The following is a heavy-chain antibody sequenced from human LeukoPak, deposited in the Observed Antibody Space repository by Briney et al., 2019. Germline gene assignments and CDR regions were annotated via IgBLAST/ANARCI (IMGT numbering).Heavy chain of an antibody. CDR1: GFTFSSYA. CDR3: ARAESVTYYDFWSASYYFDY. Sequence: GGSLRLSCAASGFTFSSYAMHWVRQAPGKGLEWVAVISYDGSNKYYADSVKGRFTISRDNSKNTLYLQMNSLRAEDTAVYYCARAESVTYYDFWSASYYFDYWGQGTLVTVSS. CDR2: ISYDGSNK. J-gene: IGHJ4*02. V-gene: IGHV3-30-3*01. D-gene: IGHD3-3*01.